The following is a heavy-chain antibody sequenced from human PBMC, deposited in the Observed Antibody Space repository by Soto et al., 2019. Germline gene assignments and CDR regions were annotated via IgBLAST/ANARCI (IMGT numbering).Heavy chain of an antibody. J-gene: IGHJ5*02. CDR1: RFIFSSYA. Sequence: EVQLLESGGDLVQPGGFLRLSCAASRFIFSSYAMNWVRQAPGKGLEWVSGISATGGTTYYADSVKGRFTISRDNSKNTPYVQMNRLRAEDTAVYYCAKEQSYDYVGVLFDPWGQGTLVTVSS. D-gene: IGHD3-16*01. V-gene: IGHV3-23*01. CDR2: ISATGGTT. CDR3: AKEQSYDYVGVLFDP.